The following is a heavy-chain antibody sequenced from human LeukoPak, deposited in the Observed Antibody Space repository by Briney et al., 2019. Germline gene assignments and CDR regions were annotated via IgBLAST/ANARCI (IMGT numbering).Heavy chain of an antibody. D-gene: IGHD6-13*01. CDR3: ARGLIAAAGHLHY. CDR1: GYTFTGYY. V-gene: IGHV1-2*06. CDR2: INPNSGGT. Sequence: GASVKVSCKAPGYTFTGYYMHWVRQAPGQGLEWMGRINPNSGGTNYAQKFQGGVTMTRDTSISTAYMELSRLRSDDTAVYYCARGLIAAAGHLHYWGQGTLVTVSS. J-gene: IGHJ4*02.